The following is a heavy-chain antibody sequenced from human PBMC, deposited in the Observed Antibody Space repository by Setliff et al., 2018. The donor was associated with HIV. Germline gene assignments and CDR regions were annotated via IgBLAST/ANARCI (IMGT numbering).Heavy chain of an antibody. Sequence: SETLSLTCAVSGYSISSGYYWGWIRQPPGKGLEWIGSIYHNGITYYNPSLKSRVTISVDRSKNQFSLELSSVTAADTAVYYCARAMRGVVVTNMYYYYGMDVWGQGTTVTVSS. V-gene: IGHV4-38-2*01. D-gene: IGHD2-21*02. J-gene: IGHJ6*02. CDR2: IYHNGIT. CDR3: ARAMRGVVVTNMYYYYGMDV. CDR1: GYSISSGYY.